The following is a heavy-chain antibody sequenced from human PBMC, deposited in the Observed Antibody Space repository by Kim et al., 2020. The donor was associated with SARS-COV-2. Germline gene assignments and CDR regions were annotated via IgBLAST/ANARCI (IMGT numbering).Heavy chain of an antibody. CDR3: ARDGIAVAGRRVLAY. Sequence: SETLSLTCAVSGGSISSSNWWSWVRQPPGKGLEWIGEIYHSGSTNYNPSLKSRVTISVDKSKNQFSLKLSSVTAADTAVYYCARDGIAVAGRRVLAYWGQGTLVTVSS. D-gene: IGHD6-19*01. CDR1: GGSISSSNW. J-gene: IGHJ4*02. CDR2: IYHSGST. V-gene: IGHV4-4*02.